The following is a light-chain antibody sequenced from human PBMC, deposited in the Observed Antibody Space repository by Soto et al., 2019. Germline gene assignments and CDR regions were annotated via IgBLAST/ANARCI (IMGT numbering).Light chain of an antibody. J-gene: IGKJ3*01. CDR2: GAS. Sequence: EMVLTQSPGTLSLSPGERVTLSCRASQSVSSSYLAWYQQKPGQAPRLLIYGASSRATGIPDRFSGSGSGTDFTLTISRLEPEDFAVYYCQQYGSSPRGFTFGPGTKVDIK. V-gene: IGKV3-20*01. CDR3: QQYGSSPRGFT. CDR1: QSVSSSY.